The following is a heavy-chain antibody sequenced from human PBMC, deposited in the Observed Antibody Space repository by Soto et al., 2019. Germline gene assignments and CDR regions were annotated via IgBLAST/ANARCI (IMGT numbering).Heavy chain of an antibody. Sequence: GGSLSLSGAASGLAFRSYSMSWLRPAPGKGLEWVSGFRGSGDDGTTYYADSVKGRFTISRDNSKNMLFLQMNSLRAEDTAIYYGAKKVNSGSGSRYCEYCGQGTLVTVSP. V-gene: IGHV3-23*01. CDR2: FRGSGDDGTT. CDR3: AKKVNSGSGSRYCEY. CDR1: GLAFRSYS. D-gene: IGHD3-10*01. J-gene: IGHJ4*02.